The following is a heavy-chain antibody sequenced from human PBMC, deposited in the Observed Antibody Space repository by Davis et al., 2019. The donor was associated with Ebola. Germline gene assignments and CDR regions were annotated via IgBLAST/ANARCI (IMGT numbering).Heavy chain of an antibody. V-gene: IGHV4-59*08. CDR1: GGSISSYY. Sequence: PSETLSLTCTVSGGSISSYYWSWIRQPPGKGLEWIGYIYYSGSTNYNPSLKSRVTISVDTSKNQFSLKLNSVTAADTAVYYCARVGYDFWSGYYFWGAKDAFDIWGQGTMVTVSS. J-gene: IGHJ3*02. D-gene: IGHD3-3*01. CDR3: ARVGYDFWSGYYFWGAKDAFDI. CDR2: IYYSGST.